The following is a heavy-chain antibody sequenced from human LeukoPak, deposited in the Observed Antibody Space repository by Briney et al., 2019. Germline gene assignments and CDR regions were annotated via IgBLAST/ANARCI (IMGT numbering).Heavy chain of an antibody. CDR2: MNPNSGNT. D-gene: IGHD2-15*01. CDR1: GYTFTSYD. J-gene: IGHJ5*02. V-gene: IGHV1-8*03. CDR3: ARGDGYCSGGSCGNWFDP. Sequence: ASVKVSCKASGYTFTSYDINWMRQATGQGLEWMGWMNPNSGNTGYAQKFQGRVTITRNTSISTAYMELSSLRSEDTAVYYCARGDGYCSGGSCGNWFDPWGQGTLVTVSS.